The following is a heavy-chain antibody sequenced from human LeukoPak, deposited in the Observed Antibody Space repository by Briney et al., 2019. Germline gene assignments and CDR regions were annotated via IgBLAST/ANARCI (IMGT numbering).Heavy chain of an antibody. CDR2: ISSNGGST. CDR3: VKGDWFLFDY. V-gene: IGHV3-64D*06. J-gene: IGHJ4*02. Sequence: PGGSLRLSCSACGFTFSSYAMHWVRQAPGKGLEYVSAISSNGGSTYYADSVKGRFTISRDNSKNTLYLQMSSLRAEDTDVYYCVKGDWFLFDYWGQGTLVTVSS. D-gene: IGHD3-9*01. CDR1: GFTFSSYA.